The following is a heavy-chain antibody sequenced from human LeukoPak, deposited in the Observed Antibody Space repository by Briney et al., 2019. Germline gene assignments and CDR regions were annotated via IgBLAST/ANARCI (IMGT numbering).Heavy chain of an antibody. CDR2: IYYGGST. Sequence: SETLSLTCTVSGGSITSTSYFWGWIRQPPGKGLEWIASIYYGGSTYYNPSLKSRVTISVDTSKNQFSLKLSSVTAADTAVYYCARGHDSIRTFGEVIKSRTRWFDPWSQGTLVTVSS. D-gene: IGHD3-3*01. CDR1: GGSITSTSYF. V-gene: IGHV4-39*07. J-gene: IGHJ5*02. CDR3: ARGHDSIRTFGEVIKSRTRWFDP.